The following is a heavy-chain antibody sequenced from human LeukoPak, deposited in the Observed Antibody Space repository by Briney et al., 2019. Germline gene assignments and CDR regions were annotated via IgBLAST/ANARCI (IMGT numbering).Heavy chain of an antibody. Sequence: PGGSLRLSCAASGFTSDDYAMHWVRQAPGKGLEWVSGISGNSGSIGYADSVKGRFTISRDNAKNSLYLQMNSLRDEDTAVYYCAKEKGSSGYYSTYQDYWGQGTLVTVSS. D-gene: IGHD3-22*01. CDR2: ISGNSGSI. CDR1: GFTSDDYA. J-gene: IGHJ4*02. V-gene: IGHV3-9*02. CDR3: AKEKGSSGYYSTYQDY.